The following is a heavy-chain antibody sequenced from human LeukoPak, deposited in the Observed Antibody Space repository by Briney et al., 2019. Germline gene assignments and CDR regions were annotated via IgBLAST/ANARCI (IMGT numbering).Heavy chain of an antibody. CDR1: GFTFSSYA. Sequence: QPGGSLRLSCAASGFTFSSYAMSWVRQAPGKGLEWVSAISGSGGSTYHADSVKGRFTISRDNSKNTLYLQINSLRAEDTALYYCGSHQSGYKAFNIWGQGTMVTVSS. D-gene: IGHD3-22*01. CDR3: GSHQSGYKAFNI. V-gene: IGHV3-23*01. J-gene: IGHJ3*02. CDR2: ISGSGGST.